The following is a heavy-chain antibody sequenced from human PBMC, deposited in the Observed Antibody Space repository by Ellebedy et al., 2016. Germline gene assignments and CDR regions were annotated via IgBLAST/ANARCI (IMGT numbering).Heavy chain of an antibody. Sequence: GESLKISXAASGFTFSNYWMSWVRQAPGKGLEWVANIKQDGSEKYYVDSVKGRFTISRDNAKNSLYLQMNSLRAEDTAVYYCARDSDGYSYGYLSFSFDYWGQGTLVTVSS. J-gene: IGHJ4*02. CDR3: ARDSDGYSYGYLSFSFDY. CDR2: IKQDGSEK. D-gene: IGHD5-18*01. CDR1: GFTFSNYW. V-gene: IGHV3-7*01.